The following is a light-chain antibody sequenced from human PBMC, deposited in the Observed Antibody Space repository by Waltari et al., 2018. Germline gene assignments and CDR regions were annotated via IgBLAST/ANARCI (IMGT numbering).Light chain of an antibody. Sequence: DIQMTQSPPTLSASVGDRVTITCRASQSINNRLAWYQQKPGKAPNLLVYDASTLEVGVPSRFSGSGSGTEFTLTISSLQPDDFATYYCQQYNSNSLLTFGGGTKVEIK. CDR3: QQYNSNSLLT. V-gene: IGKV1-5*03. CDR2: DAS. J-gene: IGKJ4*01. CDR1: QSINNR.